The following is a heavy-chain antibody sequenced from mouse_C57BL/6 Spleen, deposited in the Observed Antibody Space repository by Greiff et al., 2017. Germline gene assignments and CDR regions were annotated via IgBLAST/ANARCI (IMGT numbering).Heavy chain of an antibody. CDR3: ARGGGLDY. J-gene: IGHJ2*01. CDR1: GYTFTSYW. V-gene: IGHV1-69*01. Sequence: QVQLQQPGAELVMPGASVKLSCKASGYTFTSYWMHWVKQRPGQGLECIGEIDPSDSYTNYNQKFKGKSTLTVDKSSSTAYMQLSSLTSEDSAVYYCARGGGLDYWGQGTTLTVSS. CDR2: IDPSDSYT.